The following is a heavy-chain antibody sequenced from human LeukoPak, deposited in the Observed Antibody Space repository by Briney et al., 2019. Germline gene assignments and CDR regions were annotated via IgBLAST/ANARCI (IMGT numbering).Heavy chain of an antibody. V-gene: IGHV1-2*02. J-gene: IGHJ4*02. CDR3: ARLYYGSGSPFDY. CDR2: INPNSGGT. Sequence: AASVKVSCKASGYTFTGYYMHWVRQAPGQGLEWMGWINPNSGGTNYAQKFQGRVTMTRDTSISTAYMELNRLRSDDTAVYYCARLYYGSGSPFDYWGQGTLVTVSS. D-gene: IGHD3-10*01. CDR1: GYTFTGYY.